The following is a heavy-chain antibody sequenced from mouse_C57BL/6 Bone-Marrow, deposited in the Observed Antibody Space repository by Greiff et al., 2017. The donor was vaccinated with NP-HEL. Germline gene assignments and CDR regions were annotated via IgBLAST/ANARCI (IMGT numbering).Heavy chain of an antibody. J-gene: IGHJ4*01. Sequence: QVQLQQSGAELVKPGASVKLSCKASGYTFTSYWMHWVKQRPGQGLEWIGMIHPNSGSTNYNEKFKSKATLTVDKSSSTAYMQLSSLTSEDSAVYYCARDGNYVDYYAMDDWGQGTSVTVSS. CDR1: GYTFTSYW. D-gene: IGHD2-1*01. CDR3: ARDGNYVDYYAMDD. CDR2: IHPNSGST. V-gene: IGHV1-64*01.